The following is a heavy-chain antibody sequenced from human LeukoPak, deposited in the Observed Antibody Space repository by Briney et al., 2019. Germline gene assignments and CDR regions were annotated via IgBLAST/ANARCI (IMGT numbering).Heavy chain of an antibody. CDR3: VRDNLENQWLERSY. J-gene: IGHJ4*02. D-gene: IGHD6-19*01. V-gene: IGHV3-48*01. CDR1: GFTFSDYN. Sequence: PGGSLRLSCAASGFTFSDYNMNWVRQAPGKGPEWVSQISATSTTIKYADFVKGRFTISRDNAKNSLNLQMNSLRADDTAVYYCVRDNLENQWLERSYWGQGALATVSS. CDR2: ISATSTTI.